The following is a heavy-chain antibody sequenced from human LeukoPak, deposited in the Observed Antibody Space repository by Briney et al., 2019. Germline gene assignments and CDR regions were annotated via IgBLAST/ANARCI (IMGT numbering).Heavy chain of an antibody. V-gene: IGHV3-23*01. CDR1: GLSFSNYA. CDR2: ISGSAGNT. D-gene: IGHD2-15*01. Sequence: GGSLRLSCAASGLSFSNYAMSWVRQAPGRGLEWVSGISGSAGNTDYADSVKGRFTISRDNSKNTLYLQINSLRAEDTAVYHCATSRSYCSGGNCKASGALDYWGQGTLVIVSS. CDR3: ATSRSYCSGGNCKASGALDY. J-gene: IGHJ4*02.